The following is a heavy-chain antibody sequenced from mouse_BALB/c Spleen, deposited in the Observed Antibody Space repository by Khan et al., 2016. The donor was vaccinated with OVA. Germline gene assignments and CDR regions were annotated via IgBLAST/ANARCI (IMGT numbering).Heavy chain of an antibody. J-gene: IGHJ2*01. Sequence: EVQLQESGPGLVKPSQSLSLTCTVTGYSITSGYAWNLIRQLPGNKLELMGYISYSGVTSYTPSLKSRISITRDTSKNKFFLQVNSLTTEETATYYCARGNYYGYYFDYWGQGTTLTVSS. CDR1: GYSITSGYA. CDR3: ARGNYYGYYFDY. V-gene: IGHV3-2*02. D-gene: IGHD1-1*01. CDR2: ISYSGVT.